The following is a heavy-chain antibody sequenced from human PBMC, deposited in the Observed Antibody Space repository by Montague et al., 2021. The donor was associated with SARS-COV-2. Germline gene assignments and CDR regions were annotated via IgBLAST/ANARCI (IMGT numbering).Heavy chain of an antibody. CDR2: MYYSGAT. CDR1: GGSISNSGYY. CDR3: ARPAELGGSDYYFMDV. Sequence: SETLSLTRTVFGGSISNSGYYWAWFRQPPGKGLEWIGNMYYSGATYYNPSLKSRVTISVGTSKNEFSLRVSSVTAADTAVYYCARPAELGGSDYYFMDVWGKGTTVTVSS. V-gene: IGHV4-39*01. D-gene: IGHD7-27*01. J-gene: IGHJ6*03.